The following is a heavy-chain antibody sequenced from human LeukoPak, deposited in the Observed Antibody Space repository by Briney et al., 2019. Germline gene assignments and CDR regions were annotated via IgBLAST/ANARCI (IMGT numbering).Heavy chain of an antibody. D-gene: IGHD6-6*01. Sequence: ASVKVSCKASGYTFTGYYMHWVRQAPGQGLEWMGIINPSGGSTSYAQKFQGRVTMTRDMSTSTVYMELSSLRSEDTAVYYCASQGGAARVTYYYMDVWGKGTTVTVSS. J-gene: IGHJ6*03. V-gene: IGHV1-46*01. CDR1: GYTFTGYY. CDR2: INPSGGST. CDR3: ASQGGAARVTYYYMDV.